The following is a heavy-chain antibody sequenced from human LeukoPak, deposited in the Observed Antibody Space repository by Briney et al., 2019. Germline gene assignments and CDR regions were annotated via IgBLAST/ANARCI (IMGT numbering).Heavy chain of an antibody. CDR3: ARTRQTTEYSSSFSGPPYYYFDY. CDR2: INPNSGGT. J-gene: IGHJ4*02. V-gene: IGHV1-2*06. CDR1: GYTFTGYY. Sequence: GASVKVSCKASGYTFTGYYMHWVRQAPGQGLEWMGRINPNSGGTNYAQKFQGRATMTRDTSISTAYMELSRLRSDDTAVYYCARTRQTTEYSSSFSGPPYYYFDYWGQGTLVTVSS. D-gene: IGHD6-6*01.